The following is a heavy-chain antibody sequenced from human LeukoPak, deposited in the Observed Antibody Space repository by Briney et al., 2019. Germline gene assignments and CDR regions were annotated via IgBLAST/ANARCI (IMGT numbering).Heavy chain of an antibody. Sequence: SGGSLRPSCAASGVTFSSYWMHWVRLALGRGLVWVSRRNGVGRSPSYVDSVKGRFTISRDNTKNTLYLQMNSMRAEDTAVYYCARGALYYYGSGSYYYYYYYMDVWGKGTTVTISS. CDR2: RNGVGRSP. V-gene: IGHV3-74*01. CDR1: GVTFSSYW. CDR3: ARGALYYYGSGSYYYYYYYMDV. J-gene: IGHJ6*03. D-gene: IGHD3-10*01.